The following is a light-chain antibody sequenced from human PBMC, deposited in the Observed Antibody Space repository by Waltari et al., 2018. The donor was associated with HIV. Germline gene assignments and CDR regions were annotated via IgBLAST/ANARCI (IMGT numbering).Light chain of an antibody. CDR1: NIGSNT. V-gene: IGLV3-21*02. CDR3: QMWDSSSEQGV. J-gene: IGLJ3*02. CDR2: DAG. Sequence: SYVLTQPPSVSVAPGQTARITCGGNNIGSNTVHWYQQKPGQAPVLVVNDAGHWPSGNPERFSGSKSGNTATLTIRKVEAGEEADYYWQMWDSSSEQGVFGGGTKLTVL.